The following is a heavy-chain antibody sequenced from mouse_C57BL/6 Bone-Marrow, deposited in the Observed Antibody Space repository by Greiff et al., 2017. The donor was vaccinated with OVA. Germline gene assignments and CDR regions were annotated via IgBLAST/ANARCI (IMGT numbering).Heavy chain of an antibody. CDR2: ITHSGET. CDR3: AGDRFARAY. CDR1: GFPITSGYY. J-gene: IGHJ3*01. V-gene: IGHV12-3*01. Sequence: VKLVESGPGLVKPSQSLFLTCSITGFPITSGYYWIWIRQSPGKPLEWMGYITHSGETFYNPSLQSPISITRETSKNQFFLQLNSVTTEDTAMYYCAGDRFARAYWGHGTLVTVSA.